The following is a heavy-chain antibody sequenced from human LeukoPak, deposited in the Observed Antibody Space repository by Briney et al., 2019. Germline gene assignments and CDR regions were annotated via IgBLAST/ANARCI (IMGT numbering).Heavy chain of an antibody. CDR2: IYHSGST. V-gene: IGHV4-34*01. J-gene: IGHJ6*02. CDR1: GGSFSGYY. D-gene: IGHD6-13*01. Sequence: SETLSLTCAVYGGSFSGYYWSWIRQPPGKGLEWIGEIYHSGSTNYNPSLKSRVTISVDKSKNQFSLKLSSVTAADTAVYYCARDQQQLVGVYYYYGMDVWGQGTTVTVSS. CDR3: ARDQQQLVGVYYYYGMDV.